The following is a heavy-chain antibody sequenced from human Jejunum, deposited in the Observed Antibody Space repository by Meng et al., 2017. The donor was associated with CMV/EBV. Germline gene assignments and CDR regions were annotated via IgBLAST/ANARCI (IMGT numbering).Heavy chain of an antibody. CDR2: MFHGGST. CDR1: GYSIRRGSY. CDR3: ARASIYYYHVDV. J-gene: IGHJ6*02. V-gene: IGHV4-38-2*02. Sequence: VSGYSIRRGSYWGWNRRAPGKELEWIGHMFHGGSTNYSPSLKSRVTISLDPSKNQLSLNVRSVTAADTAVYYCARASIYYYHVDVWGQGTTVTVSS.